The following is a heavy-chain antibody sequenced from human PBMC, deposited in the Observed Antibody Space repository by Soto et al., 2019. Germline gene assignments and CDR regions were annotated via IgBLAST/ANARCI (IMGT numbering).Heavy chain of an antibody. Sequence: EVQMLESGGGLVQPGGSLRLSCAASGFTSSTYAMSWVRQAPGKGLEWVSFISGSGTGGYTYYADSVKGRFTISRETSKNTLYLQMNSLRAEDTAVYYCAKGSVLSAGILDYWGQGTLVTVSS. J-gene: IGHJ4*02. V-gene: IGHV3-23*01. CDR2: ISGSGTGGYT. CDR3: AKGSVLSAGILDY. D-gene: IGHD2-8*02. CDR1: GFTSSTYA.